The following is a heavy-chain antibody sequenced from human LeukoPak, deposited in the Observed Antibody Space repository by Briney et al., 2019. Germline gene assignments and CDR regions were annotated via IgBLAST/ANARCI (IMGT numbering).Heavy chain of an antibody. J-gene: IGHJ4*02. V-gene: IGHV3-23*01. CDR2: IGSSGGST. CDR3: ARTTVATLIDY. D-gene: IGHD4-17*01. CDR1: GFTLSSFA. Sequence: GGSLRLSCAASGFTLSSFAMSWVRQAPGKGLEWVSSIGSSGGSTNYADSVKGRFTISRDNAKNTLYLQMNSLRAEDTAVYFCARTTVATLIDYWGQGTLVTVSS.